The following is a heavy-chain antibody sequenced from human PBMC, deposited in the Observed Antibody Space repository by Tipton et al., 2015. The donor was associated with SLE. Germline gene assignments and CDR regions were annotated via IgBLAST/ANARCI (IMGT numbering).Heavy chain of an antibody. Sequence: LRLSCAVYGESLSGYSWSWIRQPPGKGLEWIGEITQRGSTNYIASLKSRVTISEDTSKNLISLNLRSVTAADTAVYFCARTGPISRFYGMDVWGQGTTVTVSS. J-gene: IGHJ6*02. CDR3: ARTGPISRFYGMDV. D-gene: IGHD1-14*01. CDR2: ITQRGST. V-gene: IGHV4-34*01. CDR1: GESLSGYS.